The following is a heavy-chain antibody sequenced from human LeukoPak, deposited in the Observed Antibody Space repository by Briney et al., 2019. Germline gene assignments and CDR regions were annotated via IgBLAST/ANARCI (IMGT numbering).Heavy chain of an antibody. J-gene: IGHJ1*01. CDR1: GFTFSIYT. CDR2: ISSNGGST. D-gene: IGHD3-22*01. Sequence: PGGSLRLSCSASGFTFSIYTMHWVRQAPGKGLEYVSAISSNGGSTYYADSEKGRFTISRDNSKNTLYLQVSSLRAEDTAVYYCVKADYYDTSNYYYRYFQYWGQGTLVTVSS. CDR3: VKADYYDTSNYYYRYFQY. V-gene: IGHV3-64D*09.